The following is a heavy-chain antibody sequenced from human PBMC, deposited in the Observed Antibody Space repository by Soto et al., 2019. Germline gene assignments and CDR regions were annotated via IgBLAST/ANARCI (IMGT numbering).Heavy chain of an antibody. CDR3: AKDILLGNSGSYPDAFDV. V-gene: IGHV3-9*01. Sequence: SLRLSCAASGFTFDQHAMHWVRQAPGKGLEWVSGSSWNNGNIGYAASVEGRFTISRDNAKNSLDLQMERLRTEDTALYYCAKDILLGNSGSYPDAFDVWGQGTMVNVSS. CDR1: GFTFDQHA. D-gene: IGHD1-26*01. J-gene: IGHJ3*01. CDR2: SSWNNGNI.